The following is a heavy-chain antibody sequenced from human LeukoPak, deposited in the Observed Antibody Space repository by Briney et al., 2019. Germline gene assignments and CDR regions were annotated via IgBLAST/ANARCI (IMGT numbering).Heavy chain of an antibody. CDR3: ARAGNQLDSSGFDY. D-gene: IGHD3-22*01. CDR1: GGTFSSYA. CDR2: IIPIFGTA. Sequence: SVKVSCKASGGTFSSYAISWVRQAPRQGLEWMGGIIPIFGTANYAQKFQGRVTITADESTSTAYMELSSLRSEDTAVYYCARAGNQLDSSGFDYWGQGTLVTVSS. J-gene: IGHJ4*02. V-gene: IGHV1-69*13.